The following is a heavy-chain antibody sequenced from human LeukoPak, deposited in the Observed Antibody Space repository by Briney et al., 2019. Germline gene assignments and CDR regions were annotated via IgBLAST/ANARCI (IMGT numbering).Heavy chain of an antibody. CDR1: GFTFSSYG. Sequence: GRSLRLSCAASGFTFSSYGMHWVRQAPGKGLEWVAVTWYDGSNKYYADSVKGRFTISRDNSKNTLYLQMNSLRAEDTAVYYCARDPNYGSGSSYYYYYGMDVWGQGTTVTVSS. J-gene: IGHJ6*02. CDR3: ARDPNYGSGSSYYYYYGMDV. V-gene: IGHV3-33*01. D-gene: IGHD3-10*01. CDR2: TWYDGSNK.